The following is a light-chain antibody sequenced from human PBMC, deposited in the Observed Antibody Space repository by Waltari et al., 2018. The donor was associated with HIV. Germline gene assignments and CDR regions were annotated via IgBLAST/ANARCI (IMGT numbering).Light chain of an antibody. J-gene: IGLJ2*01. CDR2: GKN. V-gene: IGLV3-19*01. CDR3: SSRDKSGHLVI. Sequence: SSELTQDPSVSVALGQTVKITCQGDSLRDSYARGYQKKPGQAPILVFYGKNNRPSGIPDRLSGSRSRNTASLTITGAQAEDEAEYYCSSRDKSGHLVIFGGGTRLIVL. CDR1: SLRDSY.